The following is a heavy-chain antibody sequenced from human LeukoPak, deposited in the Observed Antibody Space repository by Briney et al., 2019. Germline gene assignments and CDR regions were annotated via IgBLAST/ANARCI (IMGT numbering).Heavy chain of an antibody. Sequence: ASVKVSCEASGYTFTSYDINWVRQATGQGLEWMGWTNPNSGNTGYAQKFQGRVTMTRNTSISTAYMELSSLRSEDTAVYYCARGNTHFGEDYWGQGTLVTVSS. J-gene: IGHJ4*02. CDR2: TNPNSGNT. CDR3: ARGNTHFGEDY. D-gene: IGHD3-10*01. CDR1: GYTFTSYD. V-gene: IGHV1-8*01.